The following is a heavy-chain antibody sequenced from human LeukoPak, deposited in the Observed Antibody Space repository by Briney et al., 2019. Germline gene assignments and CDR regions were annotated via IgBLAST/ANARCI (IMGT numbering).Heavy chain of an antibody. CDR2: LSYDGSNE. D-gene: IGHD3-10*01. J-gene: IGHJ4*02. V-gene: IGHV3-30-3*01. CDR1: GFTFSTYA. Sequence: GRSLRLSCAASGFTFSTYAMHWVRQAPGKGLEWVAVLSYDGSNEYYADSVKGRFTISRDNSKNTLYPQMNSLRAEDTAVYYCARDNYGEDYWGQGTLVTVSS. CDR3: ARDNYGEDY.